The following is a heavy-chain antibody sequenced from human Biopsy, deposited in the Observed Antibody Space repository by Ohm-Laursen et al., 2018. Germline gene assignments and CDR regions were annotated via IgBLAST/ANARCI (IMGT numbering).Heavy chain of an antibody. J-gene: IGHJ5*02. CDR3: ARWETTLGRSLDA. D-gene: IGHD1-26*01. V-gene: IGHV1-8*01. Sequence: SVKVSCKASGSTITSPDINWVRQATGQGLEWMGWMSPNTGNTVYAQRFQDRVTMASDTSTGTAYMELTSLTSDDTAVYFCARWETTLGRSLDAWGQGTLVAVSS. CDR2: MSPNTGNT. CDR1: GSTITSPD.